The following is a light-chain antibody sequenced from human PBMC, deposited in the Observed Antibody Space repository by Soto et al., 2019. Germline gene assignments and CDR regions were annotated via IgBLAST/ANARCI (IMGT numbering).Light chain of an antibody. Sequence: DIQVTQSPSSLFASVGDRVTITCRASQSIRTYLNWYQQRPGKPPKLLIHTASTLQSGVPSRFSGSGSGTDVTLTISSLQPEDFATYYCQQTYSTLNSFGQGTKLEIK. V-gene: IGKV1-39*01. J-gene: IGKJ2*03. CDR3: QQTYSTLNS. CDR1: QSIRTY. CDR2: TAS.